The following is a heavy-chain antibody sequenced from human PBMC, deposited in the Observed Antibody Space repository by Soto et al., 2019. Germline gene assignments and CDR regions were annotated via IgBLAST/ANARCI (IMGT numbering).Heavy chain of an antibody. J-gene: IGHJ4*02. CDR2: INPSGDRT. Sequence: RASVKVSCKASGYTFTSYYMHWVRQAPGQGLEWMGTINPSGDRTTYAQKFQGRVTMTRDTSSSTAYMHLTSLLSEDTAVYYCARDWELGYWGQGTLVTVSS. CDR1: GYTFTSYY. D-gene: IGHD1-7*01. V-gene: IGHV1-46*01. CDR3: ARDWELGY.